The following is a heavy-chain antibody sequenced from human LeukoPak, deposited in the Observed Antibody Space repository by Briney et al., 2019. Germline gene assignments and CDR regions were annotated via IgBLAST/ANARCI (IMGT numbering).Heavy chain of an antibody. CDR1: GYTFTSYG. J-gene: IGHJ4*02. Sequence: GASVKVSCKASGYTFTSYGISWVRQVPGQGLEWMGWISTYNGETNYAEKVQGRVTLTTDTSTNTAYMEMRSLRSDDTAIYYCARGVDDFGDFCFDYWGRGTQVTLSS. CDR3: ARGVDDFGDFCFDY. CDR2: ISTYNGET. V-gene: IGHV1-18*01. D-gene: IGHD4-17*01.